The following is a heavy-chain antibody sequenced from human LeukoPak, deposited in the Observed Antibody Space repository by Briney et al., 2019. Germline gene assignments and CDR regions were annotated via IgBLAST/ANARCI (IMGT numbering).Heavy chain of an antibody. CDR1: GFTFSSYA. CDR3: AKPVLLWFGELPMDV. J-gene: IGHJ6*02. CDR2: ISYDGSNK. D-gene: IGHD3-10*01. Sequence: PGRSLRLSCAASGFTFSSYAMHWVRQAPGKGLEWVAVISYDGSNKYYADSVKGRFTISRDNSKNTLYLQMNSLRAEDTAVYYCAKPVLLWFGELPMDVWGQGTTVTVSS. V-gene: IGHV3-30-3*01.